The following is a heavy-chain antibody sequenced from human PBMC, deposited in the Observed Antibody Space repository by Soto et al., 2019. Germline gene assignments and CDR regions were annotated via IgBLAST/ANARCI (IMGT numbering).Heavy chain of an antibody. CDR1: GFTFDSYA. CDR3: AKDFYDSLGNYYEIKWFGP. Sequence: EVQILESGGGLVQPGGSLRLSCAASGFTFDSYAMAWVRQAQGKGLEWVSSILRSGTITYYADSVKGRFIISRDNSKNMMFLQMNSLRADDTAVYFCAKDFYDSLGNYYEIKWFGPWGQGTLVTVSS. D-gene: IGHD3-22*01. CDR2: ILRSGTIT. J-gene: IGHJ5*02. V-gene: IGHV3-23*01.